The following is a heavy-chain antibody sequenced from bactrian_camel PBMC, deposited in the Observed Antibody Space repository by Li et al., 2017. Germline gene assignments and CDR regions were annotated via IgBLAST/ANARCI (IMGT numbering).Heavy chain of an antibody. Sequence: EVQLVESGGGSVQAGEALRLSCVASRYPYSSNCLGWFRQAPGKEREGVAAIVNGDGSTYVTGDGSTYYADSVLGRFTISKDNARKTVYLQMNSLKPEDTAMYYCAASPEYDGWNCRTGEYNYWGQGTQVTVS. CDR3: AASPEYDGWNCRTGEYNY. CDR1: RYPYSSNC. V-gene: IGHV3S40*01. J-gene: IGHJ4*01. CDR2: IVNGDGSTYVTGDGST. D-gene: IGHD1*01.